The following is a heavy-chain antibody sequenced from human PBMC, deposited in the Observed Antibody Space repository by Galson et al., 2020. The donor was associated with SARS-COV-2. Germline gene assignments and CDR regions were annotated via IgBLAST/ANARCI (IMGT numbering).Heavy chain of an antibody. Sequence: SVKVSCKASGFTFTSSAMQWVRQARGQRLEWIGWIVVGSGNTNYAQKFQERVTITRDMSTSTAYMELSSLRSEDTAVYYCAAGLLGYCSSTSCYSFDYWGQGTLVTVSS. CDR1: GFTFTSSA. V-gene: IGHV1-58*02. CDR3: AAGLLGYCSSTSCYSFDY. J-gene: IGHJ4*02. D-gene: IGHD2-2*01. CDR2: IVVGSGNT.